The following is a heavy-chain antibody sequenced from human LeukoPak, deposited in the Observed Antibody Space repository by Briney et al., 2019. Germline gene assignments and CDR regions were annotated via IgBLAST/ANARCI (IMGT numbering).Heavy chain of an antibody. D-gene: IGHD5-18*01. J-gene: IGHJ4*02. CDR3: ARDIDDFVGYSYGYGALGY. Sequence: PSGTLSLTCAVSGGSISSSNWWSWVRQPPGKGLEWIGEIYHSGSTNYNPSLKSRVTISVDKSKNQFSLKLSSVTAADTAVYYCARDIDDFVGYSYGYGALGYWGQGTLVTVSS. CDR1: GGSISSSNW. V-gene: IGHV4-4*02. CDR2: IYHSGST.